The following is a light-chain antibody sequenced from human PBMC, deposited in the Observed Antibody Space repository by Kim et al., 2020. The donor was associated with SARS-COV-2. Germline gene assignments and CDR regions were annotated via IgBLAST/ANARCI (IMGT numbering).Light chain of an antibody. CDR2: DVS. CDR3: QQRRTWPPNT. J-gene: IGKJ5*01. CDR1: QSVSNY. Sequence: EIVLTQSPATLSLSPGERATLSCRASQSVSNYLAWYQQKPGQAPRLLIYDVSNRATGVPVRFSGSGSETDFTLTISSLEPEDFAVYYCQQRRTWPPNTFGKGTRLEI. V-gene: IGKV3-11*01.